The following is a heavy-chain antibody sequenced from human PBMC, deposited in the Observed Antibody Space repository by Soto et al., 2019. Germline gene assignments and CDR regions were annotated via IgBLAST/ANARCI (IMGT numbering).Heavy chain of an antibody. V-gene: IGHV4-34*01. CDR1: GGSFSGYY. D-gene: IGHD6-19*01. Sequence: SETLSLTCAVYGGSFSGYYRSWIRQPPGKGLEWIGEINHSGSTNYNPSLKSRVTISVDTSKNQFSLKLSSVTAADTAVYYCARLRGWLVRWSDYYYYGMDVWGQGTTVTVSS. CDR3: ARLRGWLVRWSDYYYYGMDV. J-gene: IGHJ6*02. CDR2: INHSGST.